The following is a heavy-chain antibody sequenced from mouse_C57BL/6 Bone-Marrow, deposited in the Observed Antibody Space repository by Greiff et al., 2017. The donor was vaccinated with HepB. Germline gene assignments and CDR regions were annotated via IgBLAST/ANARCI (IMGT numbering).Heavy chain of an antibody. CDR1: GFTFSDYG. CDR2: ISSGSSTI. V-gene: IGHV5-17*01. Sequence: EVMLVESGGGLVKPGGSLKLSCAASGFTFSDYGMHWVRQAPEKGLEWVAYISSGSSTIYYADTVKGRYTITKDNAKNTLFLQLTSLKSDDTAMYCGAWPGLGYDSPYYCAIVYGGQGTSVTVSS. CDR3: AWPGLGYDSPYYCAIVY. D-gene: IGHD2-14*01. J-gene: IGHJ4*01.